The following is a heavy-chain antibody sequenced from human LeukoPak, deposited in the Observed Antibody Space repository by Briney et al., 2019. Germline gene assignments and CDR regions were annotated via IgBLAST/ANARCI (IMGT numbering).Heavy chain of an antibody. CDR2: INHSGST. CDR3: ARKFGMATTKGYFDY. J-gene: IGHJ4*02. Sequence: SETLSLTCAVYGGSFSGYYWSWIRQPPAKGLEWIGEINHSGSTNYNPSLKSRVTISVDTSKNQFSLKLSSVTAADTAVYYCARKFGMATTKGYFDYWGQGTLVTVSS. D-gene: IGHD3-16*01. CDR1: GGSFSGYY. V-gene: IGHV4-34*01.